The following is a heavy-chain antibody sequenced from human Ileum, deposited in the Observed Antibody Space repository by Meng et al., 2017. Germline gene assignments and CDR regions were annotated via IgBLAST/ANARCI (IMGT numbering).Heavy chain of an antibody. CDR3: ARDAYGSIDY. CDR2: IESGGITT. Sequence: GGSLRLSCAASGFTFSRSWMFWVRQVPGKGLMWVSRIESGGITTGYADSVKGRFTVSRDNAQNTVYLQMNSLRAEDTAIYYCARDAYGSIDYWGQGTLVTVSS. J-gene: IGHJ4*02. CDR1: GFTFSRSW. D-gene: IGHD3-10*01. V-gene: IGHV3-74*01.